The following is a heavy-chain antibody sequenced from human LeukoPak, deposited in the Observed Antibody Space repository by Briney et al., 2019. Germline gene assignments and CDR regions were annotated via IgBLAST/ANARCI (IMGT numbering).Heavy chain of an antibody. D-gene: IGHD2-15*01. V-gene: IGHV3-33*01. Sequence: GGSLRLSCAASGFTFSSYGMHWVRQAPGKGLEWVAVIWYDGSNKYYADSVKGRFTISRDNSKNTLYLQMNSLRAEDTAVYYCARRYCSGGSCYSDNWFDPWGQGTLVTVSS. CDR1: GFTFSSYG. CDR3: ARRYCSGGSCYSDNWFDP. CDR2: IWYDGSNK. J-gene: IGHJ5*02.